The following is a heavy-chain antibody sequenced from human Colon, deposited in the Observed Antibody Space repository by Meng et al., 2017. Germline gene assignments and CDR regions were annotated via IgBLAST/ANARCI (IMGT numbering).Heavy chain of an antibody. CDR3: ARDQSWEIYRSVNSFYGMDV. V-gene: IGHV1-46*01. CDR2: INPDRAAT. J-gene: IGHJ6*02. Sequence: ASVKVSCKASGYSFTKYFMHWVRQAPGQGLEWMGVINPDRAATSYAQKFQGRITMTRDTSTNTIYMELSSLQSEDTAIYYCARDQSWEIYRSVNSFYGMDVWGQGTTVTVSS. D-gene: IGHD3-10*01. CDR1: GYSFTKYF.